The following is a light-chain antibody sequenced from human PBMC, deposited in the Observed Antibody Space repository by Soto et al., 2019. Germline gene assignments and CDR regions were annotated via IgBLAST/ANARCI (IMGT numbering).Light chain of an antibody. CDR1: SSDLGGYNY. Sequence: QSALTQPASVSGSPGQSITISCTGTSSDLGGYNYVSWYQQHPGKAPKLMIYEVSNRPSGVSNRFSGSKSGNTASLTISGLQAEDEADYYCSSYTISTTLVFGTGTKV. CDR3: SSYTISTTLV. V-gene: IGLV2-14*01. J-gene: IGLJ1*01. CDR2: EVS.